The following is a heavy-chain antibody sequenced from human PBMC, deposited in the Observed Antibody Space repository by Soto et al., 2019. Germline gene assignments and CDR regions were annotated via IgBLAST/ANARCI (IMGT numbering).Heavy chain of an antibody. Sequence: SETLSLTCSIYGGSFSGYYWSWIRQPPGKGLEWIGEINHSGNTNYNPSLKSRVTISLDTSNNQFSRQLDSVTPEDTAVYYCARDGGYSYGSWFAPWGQGTLVTVSS. V-gene: IGHV4-34*01. CDR3: ARDGGYSYGSWFAP. J-gene: IGHJ5*02. D-gene: IGHD5-18*01. CDR2: INHSGNT. CDR1: GGSFSGYY.